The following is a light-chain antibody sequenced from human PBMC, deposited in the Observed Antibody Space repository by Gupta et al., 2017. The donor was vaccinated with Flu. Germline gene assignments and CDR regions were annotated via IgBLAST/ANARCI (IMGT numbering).Light chain of an antibody. J-gene: IGLJ1*01. CDR2: VNN. Sequence: TISSSAGTSTIVSNTVNCCPQVPGMAPNLLIFVNNQRRSGAPARFSGSNSGTSASLAINGLQSEEEADYYCDAWDDSRNGHYVFGTGTKFTVL. CDR3: DAWDDSRNGHYV. V-gene: IGLV1-44*01. CDR1: TSTIVSNT.